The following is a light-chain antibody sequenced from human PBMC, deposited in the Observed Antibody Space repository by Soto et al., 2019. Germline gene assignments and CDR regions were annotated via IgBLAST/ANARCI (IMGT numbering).Light chain of an antibody. Sequence: QSVLTQPTSVSGSPGQSITISCPGNSSVVGVSDYVSWYLLHPGKAPKLMIYDVSERPSGVPDRFSGSKSGNTASLTISGLQPEDEADYYCSSYAGIYTYVFGTGTKVTVL. J-gene: IGLJ1*01. CDR2: DVS. CDR3: SSYAGIYTYV. V-gene: IGLV2-11*01. CDR1: SSVVGVSDY.